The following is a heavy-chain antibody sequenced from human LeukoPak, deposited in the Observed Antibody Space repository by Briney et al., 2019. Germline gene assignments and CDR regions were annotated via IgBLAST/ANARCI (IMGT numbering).Heavy chain of an antibody. CDR2: LNPSNSRT. CDR3: ARGGDQNFDS. Sequence: ASVKVCCKASGYTFNSYDMHWVRQAPGQGLEWMGILNPSNSRTIYAQKFQGRVTMTRDTSTSTVCMELSSLRSEDTAVYYCARGGDQNFDSWGQGTLVTVSS. CDR1: GYTFNSYD. V-gene: IGHV1-46*02. J-gene: IGHJ4*02.